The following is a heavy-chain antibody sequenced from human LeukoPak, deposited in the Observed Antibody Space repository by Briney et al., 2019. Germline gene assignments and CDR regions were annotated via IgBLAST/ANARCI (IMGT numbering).Heavy chain of an antibody. J-gene: IGHJ4*02. CDR3: ARAGLGYDILTGYSTQYFDY. Sequence: GASVKVSCKASGYTFTGYYIHWVRQAPGQGLEWMGWIKPNSGGTNYAQKFQGRVTMTRDTSISTAYMELSRLRSDDTAVYYCARAGLGYDILTGYSTQYFDYWGQGTLVTVSS. V-gene: IGHV1-2*02. CDR1: GYTFTGYY. CDR2: IKPNSGGT. D-gene: IGHD3-9*01.